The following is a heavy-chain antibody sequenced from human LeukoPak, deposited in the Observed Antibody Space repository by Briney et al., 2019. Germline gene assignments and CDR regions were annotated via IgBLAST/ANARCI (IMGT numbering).Heavy chain of an antibody. CDR3: ARLWFGELSFGDAFDI. J-gene: IGHJ3*02. CDR2: MNPNSGNT. D-gene: IGHD3-10*01. V-gene: IGHV1-8*01. Sequence: ASVKVSCKASGYTFTSYDINWVRQATGQGLEWMGWMNPNSGNTGYAQKFQGRATMTRNTSISTAYMELSSLRSEDTAVYYCARLWFGELSFGDAFDIWGQGTMVTVSS. CDR1: GYTFTSYD.